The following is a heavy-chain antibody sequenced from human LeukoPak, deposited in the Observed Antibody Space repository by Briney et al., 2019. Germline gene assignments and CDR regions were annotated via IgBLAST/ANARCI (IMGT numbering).Heavy chain of an antibody. CDR3: AREARYCSGGSCPGGPSYYGMDV. D-gene: IGHD2-15*01. V-gene: IGHV4-61*01. CDR2: IYYSGST. Sequence: SQTLSLTCGFTWGGSSRGRDYWSLMVHPPWKKLEWIGYIYYSGSTNYNPSLKSRVTISVDTSKNKFSLKLSSVTAADTAVYYCAREARYCSGGSCPGGPSYYGMDVWGKGSTVTV. CDR1: WGGSSRGRDY. J-gene: IGHJ6*04.